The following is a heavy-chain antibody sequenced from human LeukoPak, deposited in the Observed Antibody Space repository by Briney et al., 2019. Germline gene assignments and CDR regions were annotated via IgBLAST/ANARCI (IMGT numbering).Heavy chain of an antibody. CDR3: ARGGGDIVVVPAAMPYYFDY. J-gene: IGHJ4*02. CDR2: IYTSGST. CDR1: GRSISSYD. Sequence: KTSETLSLTCTVSGRSISSYDWSWIRQPAGKGLEWIGRIYTSGSTNYNPSLKSRVTMSVDTSKNQFSLKLSSVTAADTAVYYCARGGGDIVVVPAAMPYYFDYWGQGTLVTVSS. D-gene: IGHD2-2*01. V-gene: IGHV4-4*07.